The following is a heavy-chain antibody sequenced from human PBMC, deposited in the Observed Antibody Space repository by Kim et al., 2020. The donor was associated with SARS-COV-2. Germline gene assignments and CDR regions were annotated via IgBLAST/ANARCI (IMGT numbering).Heavy chain of an antibody. Sequence: ASVKVSCKTSGYTFKSHGIAWVRQAPGQGLEWMGWISVYNGNTRYAQNFQGRVTMTADPSTSTAYLDLRSLKSDDTAVYYCAKGGNVTIFGDYYFDGFDVWGQGTTVTVSS. V-gene: IGHV1-18*01. CDR3: AKGGNVTIFGDYYFDGFDV. CDR2: ISVYNGNT. D-gene: IGHD3-3*01. CDR1: GYTFKSHG. J-gene: IGHJ3*01.